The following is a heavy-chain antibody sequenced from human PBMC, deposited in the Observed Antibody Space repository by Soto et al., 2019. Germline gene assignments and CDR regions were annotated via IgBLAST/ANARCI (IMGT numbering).Heavy chain of an antibody. Sequence: ASVKVSCKASGGTFSSYAISWVRQAPGQGLEWMGGIIPLFGTAKYAQKFQGRVTITVDESTRTGYMELSSLRSEDTAVYYCATMGQETTFYGSGSGFDMDVCGQGPPVTVSS. J-gene: IGHJ6*02. CDR2: IIPLFGTA. CDR1: GGTFSSYA. CDR3: ATMGQETTFYGSGSGFDMDV. V-gene: IGHV1-69*13. D-gene: IGHD3-10*01.